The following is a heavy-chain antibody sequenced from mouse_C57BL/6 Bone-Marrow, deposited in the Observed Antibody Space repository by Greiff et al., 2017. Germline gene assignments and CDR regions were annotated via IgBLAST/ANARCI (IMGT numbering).Heavy chain of an antibody. Sequence: QVQLQQPGAELVMPGASVKLSCKASGYTFTSYWMHWVKQRPGQGLEWIGEIDPSDSYTNYNQKFKGKSTLTVDKSSSTAYMQLSSLTSEDSAVYYCARSVIYYDPFAYWGQGTLVTVSA. CDR3: ARSVIYYDPFAY. D-gene: IGHD2-4*01. J-gene: IGHJ3*01. CDR1: GYTFTSYW. V-gene: IGHV1-69*01. CDR2: IDPSDSYT.